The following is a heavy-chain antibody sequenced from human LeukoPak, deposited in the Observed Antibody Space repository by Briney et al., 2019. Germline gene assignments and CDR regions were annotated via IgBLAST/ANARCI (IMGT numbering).Heavy chain of an antibody. V-gene: IGHV3-7*01. CDR3: ARVVLPLYYFDY. Sequence: GGSLRLSCAASGFTFSSSWMSWVRQAPGKGLEWVANIKQAGSEKYYVDSVKGRFTISRDNAKNSLYLQINSLRAEDTAVYFCARVVLPLYYFDYWGQGTLVTVSS. J-gene: IGHJ4*02. CDR1: GFTFSSSW. D-gene: IGHD3-10*01. CDR2: IKQAGSEK.